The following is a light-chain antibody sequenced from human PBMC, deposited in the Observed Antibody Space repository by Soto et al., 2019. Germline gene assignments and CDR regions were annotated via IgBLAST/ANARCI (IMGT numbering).Light chain of an antibody. J-gene: IGLJ1*01. CDR1: SSDVGGYNY. CDR3: SSYAGSNNLV. CDR2: EVS. V-gene: IGLV2-8*01. Sequence: QSALTQPPSASGSPXQSVTXXCTGTSSDVGGYNYVSWYQQHPGKAPKLMIYEVSKRPSGVPDRFSGSKSGNTASLTVSGLQAEDEADYYCSSYAGSNNLVFGTGTKVTVL.